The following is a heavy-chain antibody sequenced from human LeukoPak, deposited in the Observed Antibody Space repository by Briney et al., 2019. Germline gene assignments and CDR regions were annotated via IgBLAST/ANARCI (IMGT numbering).Heavy chain of an antibody. CDR2: SNHSGSS. V-gene: IGHV4-34*01. D-gene: IGHD2-15*01. Sequence: SETLSLTCAVCGGSFSGYYWRWLRQPPGKGLEGIGESNHSGSSNYNPSLKSRVTISVDPSKNQFYLKPSSVTAADTAVYYCAREMVVADDSWFDSWGQGNLVTVSS. CDR3: AREMVVADDSWFDS. CDR1: GGSFSGYY. J-gene: IGHJ5*01.